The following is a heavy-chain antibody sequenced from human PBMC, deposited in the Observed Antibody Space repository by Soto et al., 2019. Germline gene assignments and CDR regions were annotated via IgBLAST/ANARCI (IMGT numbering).Heavy chain of an antibody. CDR1: GGTFSSYR. CDR2: IVPIYRTA. J-gene: IGHJ4*02. CDR3: VRDSGAKLSSS. Sequence: SLKVSCKASGGTFSSYRINWVRQAPGQGLEWVGGIVPIYRTADYAQKFQGRVTITADESARTSYMELCSLKSQDTAVYYCVRDSGAKLSSSWGQGTLVTVSS. V-gene: IGHV1-69*13. D-gene: IGHD6-13*01.